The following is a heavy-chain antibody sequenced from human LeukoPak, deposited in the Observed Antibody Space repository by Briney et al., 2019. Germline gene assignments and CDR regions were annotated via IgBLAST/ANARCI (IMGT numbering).Heavy chain of an antibody. V-gene: IGHV1-69*13. J-gene: IGHJ6*03. D-gene: IGHD2-15*01. Sequence: ASVKVSCKASGGTFSSYAISWVRQAPGQGLEWMGGIIPIFGTANYAQKFQGRVTITADESTSTAYMELSSLRSEDTAVYYCARSPVARPSWYYYYMDVWGQGTTVTVSS. CDR1: GGTFSSYA. CDR2: IIPIFGTA. CDR3: ARSPVARPSWYYYYMDV.